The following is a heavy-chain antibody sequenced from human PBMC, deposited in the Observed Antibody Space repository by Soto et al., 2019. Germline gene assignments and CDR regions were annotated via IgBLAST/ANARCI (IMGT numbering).Heavy chain of an antibody. J-gene: IGHJ4*02. D-gene: IGHD2-2*02. Sequence: GGSLRLSCAASGFTFSSFGMHWVRQAPGKGLEWVALISYDGGNKYYADSVKGRFTISRDNPKNTLYLQMNSLRSDDTAVCYCARGASRYRHVFDYWGQGTLVTVSS. V-gene: IGHV3-30*03. CDR1: GFTFSSFG. CDR3: ARGASRYRHVFDY. CDR2: ISYDGGNK.